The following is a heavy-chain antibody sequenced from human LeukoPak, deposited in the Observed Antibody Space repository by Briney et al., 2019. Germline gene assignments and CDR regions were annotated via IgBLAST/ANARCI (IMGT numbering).Heavy chain of an antibody. J-gene: IGHJ3*02. CDR1: GGSISSYY. CDR3: ARYSHCGGDCYDAFDI. D-gene: IGHD2-21*01. CDR2: IYYSGST. Sequence: SETLSLTCTVSGGSISSYYWSWIRQPPGKGLEWIGYIYYSGSTNYNPSLKSRVTISVDTSKNQFSLKLSSVTAADTAVYYCARYSHCGGDCYDAFDIWGQGTMVTASS. V-gene: IGHV4-59*01.